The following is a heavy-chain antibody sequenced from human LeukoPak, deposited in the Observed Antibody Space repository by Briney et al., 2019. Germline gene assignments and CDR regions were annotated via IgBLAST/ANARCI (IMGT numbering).Heavy chain of an antibody. CDR1: GGSISSSSYY. CDR3: ARLAVTTTANAIDC. V-gene: IGHV4-39*01. J-gene: IGHJ4*02. Sequence: PSETLSLTCTVSGGSISSSSYYWGWIRQPPGKGLEWIGSIYYSGSTYYNPSLKSRVTISVDTSKNQFSLKLSSVTAADTAVYYCARLAVTTTANAIDCWGQGTLVTVSS. CDR2: IYYSGST. D-gene: IGHD4-17*01.